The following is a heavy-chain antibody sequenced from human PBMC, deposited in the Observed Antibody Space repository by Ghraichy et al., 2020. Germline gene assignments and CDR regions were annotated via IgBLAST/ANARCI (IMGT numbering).Heavy chain of an antibody. Sequence: SETLSLTCAVYGGSFSGYYWSWIRQPPGKGLEWIGEINHSGSTNYNPSLKSRVTISVDTSKNQFSLKLSSVTAADTAVYYCARGLGAARPLYYYYGMDVWGQGTTVTVSS. V-gene: IGHV4-34*01. CDR3: ARGLGAARPLYYYYGMDV. D-gene: IGHD6-6*01. CDR2: INHSGST. CDR1: GGSFSGYY. J-gene: IGHJ6*02.